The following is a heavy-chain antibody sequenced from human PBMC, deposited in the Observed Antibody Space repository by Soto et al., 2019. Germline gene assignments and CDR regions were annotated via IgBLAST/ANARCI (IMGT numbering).Heavy chain of an antibody. Sequence: GVLRLSCTASGFTFGDYAMSWFRQAPGKGLEWVGFIRSKAYGGTTEYAASVKGRFTISRDDSKSIAYLQMNSLKTEDTAVYYCTRDPRSSRYSYGYSDYWGQGTLVTVSS. CDR2: IRSKAYGGTT. D-gene: IGHD5-18*01. V-gene: IGHV3-49*03. CDR3: TRDPRSSRYSYGYSDY. J-gene: IGHJ4*02. CDR1: GFTFGDYA.